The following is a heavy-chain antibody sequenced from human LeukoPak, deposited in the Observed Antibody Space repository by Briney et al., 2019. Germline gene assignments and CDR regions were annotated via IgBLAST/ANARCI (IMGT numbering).Heavy chain of an antibody. D-gene: IGHD6-13*01. CDR3: ASKAAAGTGYYYYYMDV. J-gene: IGHJ6*03. CDR1: GFTFDDYG. V-gene: IGHV3-20*04. Sequence: GGSLRLSCAASGFTFDDYGMSWVRQAPGKGLEWVSGINWNGGSTGYADSVKGRFTISRDNAKNSLYLQMNGLRAEDTAVYYCASKAAAGTGYYYYYMDVWGKGTTVTVSS. CDR2: INWNGGST.